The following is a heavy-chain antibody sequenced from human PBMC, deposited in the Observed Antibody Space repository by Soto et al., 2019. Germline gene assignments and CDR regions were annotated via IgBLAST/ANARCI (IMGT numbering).Heavy chain of an antibody. V-gene: IGHV3-33*01. J-gene: IGHJ6*02. CDR2: IWYDGSNK. D-gene: IGHD6-19*01. Sequence: GGSLRLSCAASGFTFSSYGMHWVRQAPGKGLEWVAVIWYDGSNKYYADSVKGRFTISRDNSKNTLYLQMNSLRAEDTAVYYCALSSGWYPARLYYYYGMDVWGQGTTVTVSS. CDR3: ALSSGWYPARLYYYYGMDV. CDR1: GFTFSSYG.